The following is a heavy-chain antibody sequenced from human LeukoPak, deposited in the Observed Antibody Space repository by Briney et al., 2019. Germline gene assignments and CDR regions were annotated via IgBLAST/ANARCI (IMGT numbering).Heavy chain of an antibody. CDR1: GGSIRSSSYY. CDR2: IYYSGST. D-gene: IGHD6-19*01. CDR3: ARQVVAVAGTGYFDY. J-gene: IGHJ4*02. V-gene: IGHV4-39*01. Sequence: PSETLSLTCTVSGGSIRSSSYYWGWIRQPPGKGLEWLGSIYYSGSTYYNASLKSRGTISVDTSKNQFSLKLNSVTAADTAVYFCARQVVAVAGTGYFDYWGQGTLVTVSS.